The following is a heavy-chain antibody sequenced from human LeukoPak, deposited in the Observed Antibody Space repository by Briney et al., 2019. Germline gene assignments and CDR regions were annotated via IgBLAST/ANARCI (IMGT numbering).Heavy chain of an antibody. CDR3: ARGRSKNWNYVPTPNYYFDY. Sequence: SEALSLTCTVSGGSISSSSYYWGWIRQPPGKGLEWIGSIYYSGSTNYNPSLKSRVTISVDTSKNQFSLKLSSVTAADTAVYYCARGRSKNWNYVPTPNYYFDYWGQGTLVTVSS. D-gene: IGHD1-7*01. V-gene: IGHV4-39*07. J-gene: IGHJ4*02. CDR2: IYYSGST. CDR1: GGSISSSSYY.